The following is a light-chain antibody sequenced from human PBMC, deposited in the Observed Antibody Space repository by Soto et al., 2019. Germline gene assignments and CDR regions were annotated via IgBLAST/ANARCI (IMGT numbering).Light chain of an antibody. J-gene: IGKJ1*01. CDR2: DAS. Sequence: IVLTQSPDTLSVSPGERATLSCRASQSVSSNLAWYQQKPGQAPRLLIYDASNRATGIPARFSGSGSGTDFTLTISRLEPEDFAVYYCQQYGSSGTFGQGTKVDI. V-gene: IGKV3-20*01. CDR3: QQYGSSGT. CDR1: QSVSSN.